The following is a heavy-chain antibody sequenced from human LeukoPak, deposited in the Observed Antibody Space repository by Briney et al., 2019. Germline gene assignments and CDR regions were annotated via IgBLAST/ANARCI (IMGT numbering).Heavy chain of an antibody. Sequence: SETLSLTCTVSGGSISSSSYYWGWIRQPPGKGLEWIGSIYYSGSTYYNPSLKSRVTISVDTSKNQFSLKLSSVTAADTAVYYCARVSNQATQYGMDVWGQGTTVTVSS. D-gene: IGHD2-2*01. J-gene: IGHJ6*02. CDR2: IYYSGST. CDR1: GGSISSSSYY. V-gene: IGHV4-39*07. CDR3: ARVSNQATQYGMDV.